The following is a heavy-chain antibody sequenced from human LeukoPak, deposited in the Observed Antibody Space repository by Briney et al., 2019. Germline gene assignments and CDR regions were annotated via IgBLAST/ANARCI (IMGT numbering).Heavy chain of an antibody. J-gene: IGHJ5*02. V-gene: IGHV4-59*01. Sequence: SETLSLTCTVSGGSISTFSWNWIRQPPGQGLEWIGYVNSNGGTYNNPSLKSRVTVSLDMSRNQFSLKLSSATAADTAVYYCARDAGGTWFDPWGQGILVTVSS. CDR2: VNSNGGT. CDR3: ARDAGGTWFDP. CDR1: GGSISTFS.